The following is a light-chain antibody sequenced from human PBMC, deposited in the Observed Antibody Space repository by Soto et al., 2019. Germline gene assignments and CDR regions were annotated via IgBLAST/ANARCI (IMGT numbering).Light chain of an antibody. V-gene: IGKV4-1*01. Sequence: DIVMTQSPDSLAVSLGERATINCKSSQRVLYSGNNKDALVWYQQKPGQPLKMLISWASTRESVVPDRFSGSGSGTDFSLTISSLQGEDVAVYYCQQFYTSPSFGQGTKVEIK. CDR3: QQFYTSPS. CDR1: QRVLYSGNNKDA. CDR2: WAS. J-gene: IGKJ1*01.